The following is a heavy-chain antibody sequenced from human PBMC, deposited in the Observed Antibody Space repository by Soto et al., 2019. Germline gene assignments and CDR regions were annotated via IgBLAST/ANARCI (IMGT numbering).Heavy chain of an antibody. Sequence: QVQLVQSGAEVKKPGASVKVSCKASGYTFTNYYMHWVRQAPGQGLEWMGLINPSGGTTSYAQKFRYGGTRARDSSRSTVSMERSSLRSEETDVYYCASEPHSGSLGAEYWGQGTLVTVSS. CDR2: INPSGGTT. D-gene: IGHD1-26*01. CDR1: GYTFTNYY. J-gene: IGHJ4*02. CDR3: ASEPHSGSLGAEY. V-gene: IGHV1-46*03.